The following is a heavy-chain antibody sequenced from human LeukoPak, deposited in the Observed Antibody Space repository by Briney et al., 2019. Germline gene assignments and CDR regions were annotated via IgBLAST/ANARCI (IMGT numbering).Heavy chain of an antibody. CDR2: INPNSGGT. Sequence: ASVKVSCKASGYTFTGYYMHWVRQAPGQGLEWMGWINPNSGGTNYAQKFQGRVTMTRDTSISTAYMELSRLRSDDTAVYYCARDYCSSTSCYRYYFDYWGRGTLVTVSS. D-gene: IGHD2-2*01. CDR3: ARDYCSSTSCYRYYFDY. J-gene: IGHJ4*02. V-gene: IGHV1-2*02. CDR1: GYTFTGYY.